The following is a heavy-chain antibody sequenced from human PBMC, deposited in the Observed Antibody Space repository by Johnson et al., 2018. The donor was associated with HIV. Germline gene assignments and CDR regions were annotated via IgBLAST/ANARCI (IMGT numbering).Heavy chain of an antibody. D-gene: IGHD6-6*01. CDR2: ISSSGSTI. CDR1: GFTFSDYY. CDR3: ARDVIKVIAARDDAFDI. J-gene: IGHJ3*02. Sequence: QVQLVESGGGLVKPGGSLRLSCAASGFTFSDYYMSWIRQAPGKGLEWVSYISSSGSTIYYADSVKGRFTISRDTAKNSLYLKMNSLRAEDTAVYYCARDVIKVIAARDDAFDIWGQGTMVTVSS. V-gene: IGHV3-11*04.